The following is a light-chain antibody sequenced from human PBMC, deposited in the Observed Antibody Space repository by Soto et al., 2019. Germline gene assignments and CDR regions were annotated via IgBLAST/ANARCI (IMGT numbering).Light chain of an antibody. V-gene: IGLV2-14*01. CDR3: SSYTSSSTWV. CDR2: DVS. J-gene: IGLJ3*02. CDR1: SSDIGGYNY. Sequence: QSALTQPASVSGSPGQSITISCTGTSSDIGGYNYVSWYQQHPGKAPKLIIHDVSNRPSGVSNHFSGSKSGNTASLTISGLQAEDEADYYCSSYTSSSTWVFGGGTKLTVL.